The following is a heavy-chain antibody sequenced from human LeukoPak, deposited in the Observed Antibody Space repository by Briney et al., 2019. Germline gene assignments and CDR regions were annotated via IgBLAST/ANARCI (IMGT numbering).Heavy chain of an antibody. D-gene: IGHD6-13*01. V-gene: IGHV3-20*04. CDR3: ARGGYTSSWYDY. Sequence: GGSLRLSCAASGFTFDYFAMSWVRQAPGRGLEWVSGINWNGGSTDHADSVKGRFTISRDNAKNSLYLQMNSLRAEDTALYYCARGGYTSSWYDYWGQGTLVTVSS. CDR1: GFTFDYFA. J-gene: IGHJ4*02. CDR2: INWNGGST.